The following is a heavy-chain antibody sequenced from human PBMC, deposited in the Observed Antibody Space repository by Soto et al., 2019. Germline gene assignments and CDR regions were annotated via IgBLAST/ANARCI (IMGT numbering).Heavy chain of an antibody. CDR2: INPSGGST. J-gene: IGHJ4*02. CDR3: ARHYSSGFDY. D-gene: IGHD6-19*01. V-gene: IGHV1-46*01. CDR1: GYTFTSYY. Sequence: ASVKVSCKASGYTFTSYYMHWVRQAPGQGLEWMGIINPSGGSTSYAQKFQGRVTMTTDTSTSTVYMELRSLRSDDTAVYYCARHYSSGFDYWGQGTLVTVAS.